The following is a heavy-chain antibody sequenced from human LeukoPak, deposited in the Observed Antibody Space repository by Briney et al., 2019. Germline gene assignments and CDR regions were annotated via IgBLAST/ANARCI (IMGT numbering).Heavy chain of an antibody. Sequence: GGSLRLSCAASGFTFSSYGMSWVRQAPGKGLEWVSAISGSGGSTYYADSVKGRFTISRDNSKNTLYLQMNSLRAEDTAVYYCAKRFAVTTSFNAFDMWGQGTMVTVSS. CDR1: GFTFSSYG. J-gene: IGHJ3*02. CDR2: ISGSGGST. CDR3: AKRFAVTTSFNAFDM. V-gene: IGHV3-23*01. D-gene: IGHD4-17*01.